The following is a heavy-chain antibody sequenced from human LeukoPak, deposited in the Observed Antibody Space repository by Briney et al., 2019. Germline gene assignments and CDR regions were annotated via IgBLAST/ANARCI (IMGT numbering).Heavy chain of an antibody. Sequence: SETLSLTCAVYGGSFSGYYWSWIRQPPGKGLEWIGEINHSGSTNYDPSLKSRVTISVDTSKNQFSLKLSSVTAADTAVYYCAREERGFLEWLSWGNWFDPWGQGTLVTVSS. J-gene: IGHJ5*02. V-gene: IGHV4-34*01. CDR2: INHSGST. CDR1: GGSFSGYY. CDR3: AREERGFLEWLSWGNWFDP. D-gene: IGHD3-3*01.